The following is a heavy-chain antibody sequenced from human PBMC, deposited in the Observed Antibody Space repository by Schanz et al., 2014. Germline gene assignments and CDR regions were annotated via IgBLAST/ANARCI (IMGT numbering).Heavy chain of an antibody. CDR2: ISYDGGHK. Sequence: QVQLVESGGGVVQPGRSLRLSCAASGFNFSSYAMHWVRQAPGRGLQWVALISYDGGHKYYADSVKGRFTISRDNAKNSLFLQMNSLRDEDTAVYYCATVVGVHHLDYWGQGTLVAVSS. D-gene: IGHD3-10*01. V-gene: IGHV3-30*04. J-gene: IGHJ4*02. CDR3: ATVVGVHHLDY. CDR1: GFNFSSYA.